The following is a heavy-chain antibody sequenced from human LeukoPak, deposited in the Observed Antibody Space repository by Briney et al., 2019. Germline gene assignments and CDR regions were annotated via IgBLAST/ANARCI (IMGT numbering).Heavy chain of an antibody. CDR1: GFTFSSYW. CDR2: INSDGSST. CDR3: ARAGFWMVRGSDYFDY. J-gene: IGHJ4*02. V-gene: IGHV3-74*01. D-gene: IGHD3-10*01. Sequence: GGSLRLSCAASGFTFSSYWMHWVRQAPGKGLVWVSRINSDGSSTSYADSVKGRFTISRDNAKNTLYLQMNSLRAEDTAVYCCARAGFWMVRGSDYFDYWGQGILVTVSS.